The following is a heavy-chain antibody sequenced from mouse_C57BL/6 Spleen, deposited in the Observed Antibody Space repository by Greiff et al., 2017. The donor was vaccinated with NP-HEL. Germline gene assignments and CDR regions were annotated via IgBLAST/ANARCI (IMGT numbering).Heavy chain of an antibody. J-gene: IGHJ4*01. Sequence: DVKLQESGPGLVKPSQSLSLTCSVTGYSITSGYYWNWIRQFPGNKLEWMGYISYDGSNNYNPSLKNRISITRDTSKNQFFLKLNSVTTEDTATYYCARDDGYAMDYWGQGTSVTVSS. CDR3: ARDDGYAMDY. CDR2: ISYDGSN. V-gene: IGHV3-6*01. CDR1: GYSITSGYY.